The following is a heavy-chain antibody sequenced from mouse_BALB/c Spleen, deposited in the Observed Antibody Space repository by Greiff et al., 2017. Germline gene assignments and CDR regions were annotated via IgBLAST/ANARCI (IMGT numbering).Heavy chain of an antibody. CDR1: GFSLTSYG. D-gene: IGHD2-10*01. V-gene: IGHV2-4-1*01. J-gene: IGHJ4*01. CDR3: ARNSYYGKPGDAMDY. CDR2: IWSGGST. Sequence: VKLMESGPGLVQPSQSLSITCTVSGFSLTSYGVHWVRQSPGKGLEWLGVIWSGGSTDYNAAFISRLSISKDNSKSQVFFKMNSLQADDTAIYYCARNSYYGKPGDAMDYWGQGTSVTVSS.